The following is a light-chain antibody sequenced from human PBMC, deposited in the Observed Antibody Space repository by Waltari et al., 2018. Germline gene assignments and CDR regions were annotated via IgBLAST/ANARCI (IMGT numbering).Light chain of an antibody. Sequence: HSVSESPGKTVTISCTRSSGSIASNYVQWYQQRPGSAPPTVIYEDNQRPSGVPDRFSGSIDSSSNSASLTISGLKTEDEADYYCQSYDSSNRWVFGGGTKLTVL. V-gene: IGLV6-57*04. J-gene: IGLJ3*02. CDR1: SGSIASNY. CDR3: QSYDSSNRWV. CDR2: EDN.